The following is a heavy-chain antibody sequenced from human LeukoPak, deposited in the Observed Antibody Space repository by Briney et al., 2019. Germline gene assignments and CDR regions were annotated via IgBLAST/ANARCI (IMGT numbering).Heavy chain of an antibody. CDR2: ISAYNGNT. Sequence: GASVKVSCKASGYTFTSYGISWVRQAPGQGLEWMGWISAYNGNTNYAQKFQGRVTITADKSTSTAYMELSSLRSEDTAVYYCARGNYDYVWGSYRPNMDVWGKGTTVTVSS. CDR1: GYTFTSYG. D-gene: IGHD3-16*02. CDR3: ARGNYDYVWGSYRPNMDV. V-gene: IGHV1-18*01. J-gene: IGHJ6*03.